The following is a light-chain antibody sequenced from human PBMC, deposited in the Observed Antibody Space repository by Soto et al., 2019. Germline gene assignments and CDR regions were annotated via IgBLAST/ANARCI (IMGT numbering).Light chain of an antibody. CDR2: DVS. CDR3: SSYTSSSTL. J-gene: IGLJ2*01. CDR1: SSDVGGYNY. Sequence: QSALTQPASVSGSPGQSITISCTGTSSDVGGYNYVYWYQQHPGKAPKLMIYDVSNRPSGVSNRFSGSKSGNTAPLTISGLQAEDEADYYCSSYTSSSTLFGGGTKVTVL. V-gene: IGLV2-14*01.